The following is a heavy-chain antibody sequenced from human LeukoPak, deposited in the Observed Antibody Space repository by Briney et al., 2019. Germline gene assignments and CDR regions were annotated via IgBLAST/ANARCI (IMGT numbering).Heavy chain of an antibody. V-gene: IGHV5-51*01. Sequence: KAGESLKISCKGSGYSFTSYWIGWVRQMPGKGLEWMGIIYPGDSDTRYSPSFQGQVTISADKSISTAYLQWSSLKASDTAIYYCARSPNYYYYYMDVWGKGTTVTVSS. CDR2: IYPGDSDT. CDR1: GYSFTSYW. CDR3: ARSPNYYYYYMDV. J-gene: IGHJ6*03.